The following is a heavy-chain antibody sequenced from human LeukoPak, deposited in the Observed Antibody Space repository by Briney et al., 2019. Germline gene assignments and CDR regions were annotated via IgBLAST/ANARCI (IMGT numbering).Heavy chain of an antibody. CDR1: GGSISSYY. CDR2: IYYSGST. J-gene: IGHJ4*02. D-gene: IGHD3-10*01. Sequence: SETLSLTCTVSGGSISSYYWSWIRQPPGKGLEWIGYIYYSGSTNYNPSLKSRVTISVDTSKNQFSLKLSSVIAADTAVYYCAREHPCYYGSGKSSRYYFDYWGQGTPVTVSS. V-gene: IGHV4-59*01. CDR3: AREHPCYYGSGKSSRYYFDY.